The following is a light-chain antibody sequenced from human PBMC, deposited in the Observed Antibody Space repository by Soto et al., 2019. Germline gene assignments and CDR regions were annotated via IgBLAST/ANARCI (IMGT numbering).Light chain of an antibody. J-gene: IGKJ4*01. CDR2: GAS. Sequence: VMTLSPATLSVSQGERVTLSCRASQDIRSSLAWYQQKPGQAPRLLIYGASIRATGVPATFSGSGSGTEFTLSISSLQSEHLGVYYCPQESSLPLTFCGGTIV. CDR3: PQESSLPLT. V-gene: IGKV3-15*01. CDR1: QDIRSS.